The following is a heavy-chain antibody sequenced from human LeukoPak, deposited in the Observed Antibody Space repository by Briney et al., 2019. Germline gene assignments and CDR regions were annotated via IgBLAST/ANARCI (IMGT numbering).Heavy chain of an antibody. CDR1: GLTLSSNF. V-gene: IGHV3-66*01. CDR2: IYSDGRT. CDR3: ARSSTTPTKWYYFDY. J-gene: IGHJ4*02. D-gene: IGHD4-17*01. Sequence: GGSLRLSCAASGLTLSSNFMNWVRQAPGKGLEWISVIYSDGRTYYAAPVKGRFTISRDNSKNTLYLQMNSLRAEDTAVFYCARSSTTPTKWYYFDYWGQGALVTVSS.